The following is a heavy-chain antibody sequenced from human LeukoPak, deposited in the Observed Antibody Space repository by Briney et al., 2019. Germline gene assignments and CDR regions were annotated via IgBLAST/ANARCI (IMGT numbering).Heavy chain of an antibody. V-gene: IGHV4-59*01. CDR1: GGSISSYY. CDR3: ARPIYCSGGSCYHHWFDP. CDR2: IYYSGNT. Sequence: PSETLSLTCTVAGGSISSYYWSWIRQPPGKGLEWIGYIYYSGNTNYNPSLKSRVTISVDTSKNQFSLKLSSVTAADTAVYYCARPIYCSGGSCYHHWFDPWGQGTLVTVSP. D-gene: IGHD2-15*01. J-gene: IGHJ5*02.